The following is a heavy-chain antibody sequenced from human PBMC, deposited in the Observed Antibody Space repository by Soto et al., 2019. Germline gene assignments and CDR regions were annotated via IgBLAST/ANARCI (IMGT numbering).Heavy chain of an antibody. CDR1: GFTFSSYA. CDR3: ARDNLNKGSGWHY. CDR2: ISYDGSNK. D-gene: IGHD6-19*01. J-gene: IGHJ4*02. Sequence: VQLVESGGGLVQPGGSLRLSCAASGFTFSSYAMHWVRQAPGKGLEWVAVISYDGSNKYYADSVKGRFTISRDNSKNTLYLQMNSLRAEDTAVYYCARDNLNKGSGWHYWGQGTLVTVSS. V-gene: IGHV3-30-3*01.